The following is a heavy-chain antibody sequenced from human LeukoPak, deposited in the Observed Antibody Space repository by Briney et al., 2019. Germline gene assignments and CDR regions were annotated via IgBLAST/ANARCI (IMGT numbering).Heavy chain of an antibody. CDR3: ARGIAAAGTGGIRRFDP. D-gene: IGHD6-13*01. CDR2: IYYSGST. Sequence: SETLSLTCTVSGGSISSTSYYWGWIRQPPGKGLEWIGSIYYSGSTYYNPSLKSRVTISVDTSKNQFSLKLSSVTAADTAVYYCARGIAAAGTGGIRRFDPWGQGTLVTVSS. J-gene: IGHJ5*02. V-gene: IGHV4-39*07. CDR1: GGSISSTSYY.